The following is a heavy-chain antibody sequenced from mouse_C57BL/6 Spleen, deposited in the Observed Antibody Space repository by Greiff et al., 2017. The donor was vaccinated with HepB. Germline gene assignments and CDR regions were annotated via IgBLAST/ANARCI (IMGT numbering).Heavy chain of an antibody. CDR3: AIGGGYDGFAY. D-gene: IGHD2-2*01. CDR1: GYTFTSYW. V-gene: IGHV1-69*01. J-gene: IGHJ3*01. CDR2: IDPSDSYT. Sequence: LQQPGAELVMPGASVKLSCQASGYTFTSYWMHWVKQRPGQGLEWIGEIDPSDSYTNYNQKFKGKSTLTVDKSSSTAYMQLSSLTSEDSAVYYCAIGGGYDGFAYWGQGTLVTVSA.